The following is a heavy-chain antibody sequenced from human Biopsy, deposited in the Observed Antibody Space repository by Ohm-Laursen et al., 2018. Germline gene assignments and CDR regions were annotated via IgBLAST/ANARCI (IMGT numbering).Heavy chain of an antibody. CDR2: INQSGTT. Sequence: SETLSLTCAVFGKTFSDYQWSWIRQPPGKGLEWIGQINQSGTTNYNPSPKSRVSISADASKYEFSLRLTSVTAADTAVYFCGNEVHGRDYWGLGAQVTVSS. J-gene: IGHJ4*02. CDR1: GKTFSDYQ. CDR3: GNEVHGRDY. V-gene: IGHV4-34*08. D-gene: IGHD2-15*01.